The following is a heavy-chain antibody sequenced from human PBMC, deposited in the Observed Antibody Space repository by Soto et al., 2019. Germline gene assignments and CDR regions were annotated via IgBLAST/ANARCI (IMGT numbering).Heavy chain of an antibody. J-gene: IGHJ6*02. CDR2: IYHSGST. D-gene: IGHD3-10*01. CDR3: AGYYGSRSYYNYYYYGMDV. CDR1: GYSISSGYY. Sequence: SGTLSLTCAVSGYSISSGYYWGWIRQPPGKGLEWIGSIYHSGSTYYNPSLKSRVTISVDTSKNQFSLKLSSVTAADTAVYYSAGYYGSRSYYNYYYYGMDVWGQGTTVTVSS. V-gene: IGHV4-38-2*01.